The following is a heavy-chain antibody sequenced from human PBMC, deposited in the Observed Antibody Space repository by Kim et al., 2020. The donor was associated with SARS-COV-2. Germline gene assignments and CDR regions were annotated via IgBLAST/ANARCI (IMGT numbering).Heavy chain of an antibody. J-gene: IGHJ4*02. CDR2: IKSKTDGGTT. CDR3: TSVSTVVVLAATGSF. V-gene: IGHV3-15*01. Sequence: GGSLRLSCAASGLTFSNAWMNWVRQAPGKGLEWVGRIKSKTDGGTTDYAAPVKGRFTISRDDSKNTLYLQMNSLKTEDTAVYYCTSVSTVVVLAATGSFWGQGTLVTVS. CDR1: GLTFSNAW. D-gene: IGHD2-15*01.